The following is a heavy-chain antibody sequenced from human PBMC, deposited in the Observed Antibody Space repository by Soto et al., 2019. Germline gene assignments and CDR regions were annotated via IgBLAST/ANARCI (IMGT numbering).Heavy chain of an antibody. J-gene: IGHJ4*02. Sequence: ETLSLTCAVYGGSFSDYYWSWIRQSPGKGLEWIGEINHSGSTNYNPSLKSRVIISVDTSKNQFSLKLSSVTAADTAVYYCARIRCSISCHYDYWGQGTLVTVSS. CDR2: INHSGST. D-gene: IGHD2-2*01. CDR1: GGSFSDYY. CDR3: ARIRCSISCHYDY. V-gene: IGHV4-34*01.